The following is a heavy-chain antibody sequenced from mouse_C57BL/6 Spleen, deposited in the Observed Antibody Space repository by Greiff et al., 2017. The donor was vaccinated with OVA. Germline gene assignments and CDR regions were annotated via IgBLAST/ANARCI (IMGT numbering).Heavy chain of an antibody. Sequence: VQLKQSGTVLARPGASVKMSCKTSGYTFTSYWMHWVKQRPGQGLEWIGAIYPGNSDTSYNQKFKGKAKLTAVTSASTAYMELSSLTNEDSAVYYCSTTAQATYFDYWGQGTTLTVSS. J-gene: IGHJ2*01. CDR1: GYTFTSYW. CDR3: STTAQATYFDY. V-gene: IGHV1-5*01. D-gene: IGHD3-2*02. CDR2: IYPGNSDT.